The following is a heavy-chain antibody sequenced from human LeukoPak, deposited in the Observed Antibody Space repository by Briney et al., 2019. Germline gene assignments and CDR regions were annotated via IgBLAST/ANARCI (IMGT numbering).Heavy chain of an antibody. CDR1: GGSITSYY. CDR2: IYSSGST. V-gene: IGHV4-4*07. J-gene: IGHJ3*02. D-gene: IGHD3-22*01. CDR3: ARGRAYYDSTGYFI. Sequence: LETLSLTCTVSGGSITSYYWSWIRQPAGKGLEWIGHIYSSGSTNYNPSLKSRVTVSLDTSKNQLSLKLSSVTAADTAVYYCARGRAYYDSTGYFIWGQGTMIIVSS.